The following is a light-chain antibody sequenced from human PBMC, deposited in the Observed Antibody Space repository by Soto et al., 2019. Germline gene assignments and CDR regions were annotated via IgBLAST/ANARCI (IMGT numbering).Light chain of an antibody. V-gene: IGKV3-15*01. CDR3: QQYNNWPPWT. CDR1: QSVSSN. CDR2: GAS. J-gene: IGKJ1*01. Sequence: ERVMTQSPATLSVSPGERATLSCRASQSVSSNLAWYQQKPGQAPRLLIYGASSRATGIPVRFSGSGSGTEFTLTISSLQSEDFAVYYCQQYNNWPPWTFGQRTKVDIK.